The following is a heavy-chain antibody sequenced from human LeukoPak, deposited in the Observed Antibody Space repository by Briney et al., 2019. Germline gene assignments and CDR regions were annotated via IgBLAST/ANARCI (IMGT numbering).Heavy chain of an antibody. J-gene: IGHJ2*01. CDR3: ARNYYDSSGYYDDWYFDL. V-gene: IGHV4-59*01. Sequence: TSETLSLTCTVSGGSISNYYWSWIRQPPGKGLEWIGYIYYSGSTNYNPSLKSRVTISVDTSKNQFSLRLSSVTAADTAVYSCARNYYDSSGYYDDWYFDLWGRGTLVTVSS. D-gene: IGHD3-22*01. CDR1: GGSISNYY. CDR2: IYYSGST.